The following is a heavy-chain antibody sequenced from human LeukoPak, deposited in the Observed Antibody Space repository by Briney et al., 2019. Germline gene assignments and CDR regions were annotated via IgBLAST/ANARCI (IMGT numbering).Heavy chain of an antibody. CDR2: INPDRGGT. CDR3: ARGVVWFGELSVREQDY. J-gene: IGHJ4*02. V-gene: IGHV1-2*06. Sequence: GASVKVSCTASGYTFTAYYMHWVRQAPGQGLEWMGRINPDRGGTNYAQKFQGRVTMTRDKSISTAYMELTSPRSDDTAVYYCARGVVWFGELSVREQDYWGQGTLVTVSS. CDR1: GYTFTAYY. D-gene: IGHD3-10*01.